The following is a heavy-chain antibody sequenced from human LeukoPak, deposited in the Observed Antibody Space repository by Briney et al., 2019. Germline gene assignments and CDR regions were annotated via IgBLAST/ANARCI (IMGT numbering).Heavy chain of an antibody. Sequence: VASVKVSCTVSGSSLSELSLYWVRQAPGKGLEWMGGFDVIDSETFYARKFQGRVTMTEDSPTDTAYMELRSLTSDDTALYYCAAGRPYSLLDYWGQGTLVTVSS. J-gene: IGHJ4*02. V-gene: IGHV1-24*01. CDR2: FDVIDSET. CDR3: AAGRPYSLLDY. CDR1: GSSLSELS. D-gene: IGHD5-18*01.